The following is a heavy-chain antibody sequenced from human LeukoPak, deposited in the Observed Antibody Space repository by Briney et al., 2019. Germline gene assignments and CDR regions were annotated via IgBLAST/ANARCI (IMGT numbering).Heavy chain of an antibody. D-gene: IGHD2-15*01. V-gene: IGHV4-31*03. Sequence: SQTLSLTCTVSGGSISSGGYYWSWIRQHPGKGLEWIGYIYYSGSTCYNPSLKSRVTISVDTSKNQFSLKLSSVTAADTAVYYCARDIVPFYGMDVWGQGTTVTVSS. CDR1: GGSISSGGYY. CDR2: IYYSGST. CDR3: ARDIVPFYGMDV. J-gene: IGHJ6*02.